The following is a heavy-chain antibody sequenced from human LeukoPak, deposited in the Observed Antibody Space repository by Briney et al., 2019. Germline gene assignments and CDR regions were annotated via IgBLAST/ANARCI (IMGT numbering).Heavy chain of an antibody. CDR2: IYTSGST. D-gene: IGHD3-3*01. CDR3: ARSLRSITIFGVVTSFDY. Sequence: PSETLSLTCTVSGGSISSYYGSWIRQPAGKGLEWIGRIYTSGSTNYNPSLKSRVTMSVDTSKNQFSLKLSSATAADTAVYYCARSLRSITIFGVVTSFDYWGQGTLVTVSS. CDR1: GGSISSYY. J-gene: IGHJ4*02. V-gene: IGHV4-4*07.